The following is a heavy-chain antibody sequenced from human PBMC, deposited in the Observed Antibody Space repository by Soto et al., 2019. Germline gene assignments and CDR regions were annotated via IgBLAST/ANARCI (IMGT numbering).Heavy chain of an antibody. Sequence: GASVKVSCKASGGTFSSYPISSVRQAPGQGLEWMGGIIPIFGTANYAQKFQGRVTITADESTSTAYMELSSLRSEDTAVYYCARFYYYDSSGYSPFDYWGQGTLVTVSS. CDR3: ARFYYYDSSGYSPFDY. J-gene: IGHJ4*02. CDR2: IIPIFGTA. D-gene: IGHD3-22*01. CDR1: GGTFSSYP. V-gene: IGHV1-69*13.